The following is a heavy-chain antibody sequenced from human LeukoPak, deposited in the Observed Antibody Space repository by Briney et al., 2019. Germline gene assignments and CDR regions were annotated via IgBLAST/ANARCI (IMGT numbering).Heavy chain of an antibody. CDR1: GFTFSNAW. J-gene: IGHJ4*02. CDR3: TTDCGGDCYQFDY. V-gene: IGHV3-15*01. Sequence: GGSLRLSCAASGFTFSNAWMSWVRQAPGRGLEWVGRIKSKTDGGTTDYAAPVKGRFTISRDDSKNTLYLQMNSLKTEDTAVYYGTTDCGGDCYQFDYWGQGTLVTVSS. D-gene: IGHD2-21*02. CDR2: IKSKTDGGTT.